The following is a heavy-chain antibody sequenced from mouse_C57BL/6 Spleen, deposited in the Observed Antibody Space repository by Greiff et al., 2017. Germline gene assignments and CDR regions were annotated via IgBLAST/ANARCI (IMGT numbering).Heavy chain of an antibody. J-gene: IGHJ4*01. CDR3: ARYSNFYYYAMDY. D-gene: IGHD2-5*01. Sequence: EVKLMESEGGLVQPGSSMKLSCTASGFTFSDYYMAWVRQVPEKGLEWVANINYDGSSTYYLDSLKSRFIISRDNAKNILYLQMSSLKSEDTATYYCARYSNFYYYAMDYWGQGTSVTVSS. CDR1: GFTFSDYY. V-gene: IGHV5-16*01. CDR2: INYDGSST.